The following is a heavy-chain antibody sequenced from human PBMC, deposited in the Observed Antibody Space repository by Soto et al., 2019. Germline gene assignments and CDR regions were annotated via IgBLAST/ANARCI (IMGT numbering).Heavy chain of an antibody. CDR1: GGSISSYY. Sequence: SETLSLTCTVPGGSISSYYWSWIRQPPGKGLEWIGYIYYSGSTNYNPSLKSRVTISVDTSKNQFSLKLSSVTAADTAVYYCARWAVVPAAIGKNYYYYYYGMDVWGQGTTVTVSS. V-gene: IGHV4-59*01. D-gene: IGHD2-2*02. CDR2: IYYSGST. J-gene: IGHJ6*02. CDR3: ARWAVVPAAIGKNYYYYYYGMDV.